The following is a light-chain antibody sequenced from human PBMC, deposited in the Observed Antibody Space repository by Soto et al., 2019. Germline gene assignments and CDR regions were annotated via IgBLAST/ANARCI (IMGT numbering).Light chain of an antibody. CDR3: CSYAGSSTYV. Sequence: QSVLTQPASVSGSPGQSITISCTGTSSDVGSYNLVSWYQQHPGKAPKLMIYEVSKRPSGVSNRFSGSKSGNTASLTISGPQAEDEADYYCCSYAGSSTYVFGTGTQLTVL. J-gene: IGLJ1*01. CDR2: EVS. CDR1: SSDVGSYNL. V-gene: IGLV2-23*02.